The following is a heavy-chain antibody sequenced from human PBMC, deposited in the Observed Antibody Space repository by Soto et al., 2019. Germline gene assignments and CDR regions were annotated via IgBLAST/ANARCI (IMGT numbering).Heavy chain of an antibody. CDR3: ASTMGGDYDILTGTYYYSYMDV. Sequence: SETLSLTCTVSGGSISSNSDYWGWIRQPPGKGLEWVGSISYNGSTYSNPSLKSRVTISVDTSKNQLSLKLSSVTAADTAVYYCASTMGGDYDILTGTYYYSYMDVWGKGTTVTVSS. D-gene: IGHD3-9*01. J-gene: IGHJ6*03. CDR2: ISYNGST. V-gene: IGHV4-39*01. CDR1: GGSISSNSDY.